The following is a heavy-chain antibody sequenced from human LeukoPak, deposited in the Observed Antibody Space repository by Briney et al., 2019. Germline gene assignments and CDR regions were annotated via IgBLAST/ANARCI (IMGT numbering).Heavy chain of an antibody. CDR2: ISGTSTYI. V-gene: IGHV3-21*04. CDR3: ARVVHKIHDRYSGYFSGTRQHYYFDY. D-gene: IGHD5-12*01. CDR1: GFAFSSYS. J-gene: IGHJ4*02. Sequence: PGGSLRLSCAASGFAFSSYSMNWVRQAPGKGLEWVSSISGTSTYIYFANSLKGRFSISRDNAKNSLYLQMSSLRAEDTAVYYCARVVHKIHDRYSGYFSGTRQHYYFDYWGQGTLVTVSS.